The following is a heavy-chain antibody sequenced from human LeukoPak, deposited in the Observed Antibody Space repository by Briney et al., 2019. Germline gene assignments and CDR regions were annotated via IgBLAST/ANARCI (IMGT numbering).Heavy chain of an antibody. CDR3: ARERNYYYYGMDV. CDR1: GGSISSSNW. CDR2: IYHSEST. Sequence: PSGTLSLTCAVSGGSISSSNWWSWVRQPPGKGLEWIGEIYHSESTNYNPSLKSRVTISVDTSKNQFSLKLSSVTAADTAVYYCARERNYYYYGMDVWGQGTTVTVSS. V-gene: IGHV4-4*02. J-gene: IGHJ6*02.